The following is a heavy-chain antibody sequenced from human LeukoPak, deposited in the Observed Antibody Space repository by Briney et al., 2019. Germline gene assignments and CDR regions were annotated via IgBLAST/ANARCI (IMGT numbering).Heavy chain of an antibody. D-gene: IGHD3-3*01. CDR2: IWYDGSNK. J-gene: IGHJ6*02. CDR1: GFTFSSYG. CDR3: ARDNPGPARFLEWLSDYYYYGMDV. V-gene: IGHV3-33*01. Sequence: SGRSLRLSCAASGFTFSSYGMHWVRQAPGKGLEWVAVIWYDGSNKYYADSVKGRFTISRDNSKNTLYLQMNSLRAEDTAVYYCARDNPGPARFLEWLSDYYYYGMDVWGQGTTVTVSS.